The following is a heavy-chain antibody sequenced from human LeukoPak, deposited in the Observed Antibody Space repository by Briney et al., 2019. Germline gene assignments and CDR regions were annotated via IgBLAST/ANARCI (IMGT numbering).Heavy chain of an antibody. Sequence: GGSLRLSCAASGFTFSDYYMTWIRQAPGKGLEWVSYISSSGTAVYYPDSMKGRFTISRDNAKNSLYLQMNSLRAEDTAVYYCARARYSRVGVISAYYQYYGTDVWGQGTTVTVSS. CDR3: ARARYSRVGVISAYYQYYGTDV. D-gene: IGHD1-26*01. V-gene: IGHV3-11*01. J-gene: IGHJ6*02. CDR2: ISSSGTAV. CDR1: GFTFSDYY.